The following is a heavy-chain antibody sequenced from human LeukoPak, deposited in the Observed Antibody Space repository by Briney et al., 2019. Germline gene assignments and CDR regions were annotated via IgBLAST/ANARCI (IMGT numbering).Heavy chain of an antibody. Sequence: GGSLRLSCTASGFTFSSYAMSWVRQAPGKGLEWVSVISGSGGSTYYADSVKGRFTISRDNSKNTLYLQMNSLRAEDTAVYYCAKVPIDGHNYYDYWGQGTLVTVSS. V-gene: IGHV3-23*01. CDR1: GFTFSSYA. CDR3: AKVPIDGHNYYDY. J-gene: IGHJ4*02. D-gene: IGHD5-24*01. CDR2: ISGSGGST.